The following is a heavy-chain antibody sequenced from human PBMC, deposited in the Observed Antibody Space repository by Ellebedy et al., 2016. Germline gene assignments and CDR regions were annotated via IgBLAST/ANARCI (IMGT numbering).Heavy chain of an antibody. Sequence: SETLSLTXAVYGGSFSGYYWSWIRQPPGKGLEWIGEINHSGSTNYNPSLKSRVTISVDTSKNQFSLKLSSVTAADTAVYYCARIRGYSSGWYRSAWFDPWGQGTLVTVSS. CDR3: ARIRGYSSGWYRSAWFDP. D-gene: IGHD6-19*01. V-gene: IGHV4-34*01. CDR1: GGSFSGYY. J-gene: IGHJ5*02. CDR2: INHSGST.